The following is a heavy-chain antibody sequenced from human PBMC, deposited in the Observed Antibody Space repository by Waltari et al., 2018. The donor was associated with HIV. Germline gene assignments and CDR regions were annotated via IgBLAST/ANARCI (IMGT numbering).Heavy chain of an antibody. D-gene: IGHD3-3*01. Sequence: QVQLVQSGAEVKKPGASVKVSCKASGYTFTSYGISWVRPAPGQGLEWMGWISAYNGHTNYAQKLQGRVTMTTDTSTSTAYMDLRSLRSDDTAFYSCARALWSGYYTPYYFDYWGQGTLVTVSS. V-gene: IGHV1-18*01. CDR3: ARALWSGYYTPYYFDY. CDR1: GYTFTSYG. CDR2: ISAYNGHT. J-gene: IGHJ4*02.